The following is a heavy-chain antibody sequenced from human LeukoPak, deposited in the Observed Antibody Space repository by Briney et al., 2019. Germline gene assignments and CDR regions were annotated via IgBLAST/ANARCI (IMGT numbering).Heavy chain of an antibody. CDR1: GGSISSYY. CDR2: SYYSGST. Sequence: SETLSLTCAVSGGSISSYYWSWIRQPPGKGLEWIGYSYYSGSTNYNPSLKSRVTISVDTSKNQFSLKLSSVTAADTAVYYCAREGGILGPIDCWGQGTLVPVSS. D-gene: IGHD3/OR15-3a*01. CDR3: AREGGILGPIDC. V-gene: IGHV4-59*01. J-gene: IGHJ4*02.